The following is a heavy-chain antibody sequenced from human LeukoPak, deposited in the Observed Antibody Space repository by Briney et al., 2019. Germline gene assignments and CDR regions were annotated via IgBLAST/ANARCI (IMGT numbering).Heavy chain of an antibody. V-gene: IGHV3-30*02. CDR3: AKDWRGPYGSGSYPGY. CDR1: GFTFSSYG. Sequence: PGGSLRLSCAASGFTFSSYGMHWVRQAPGKGLEWVAFIRYDGSNKYYADSVKGRFTISRDNSKNTLYLQMNSLRAEDTAVYYCAKDWRGPYGSGSYPGYWGQGTLVTVSS. D-gene: IGHD3-10*01. J-gene: IGHJ4*02. CDR2: IRYDGSNK.